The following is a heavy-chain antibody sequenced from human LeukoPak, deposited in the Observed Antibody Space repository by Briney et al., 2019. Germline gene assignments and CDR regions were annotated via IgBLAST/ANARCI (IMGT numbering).Heavy chain of an antibody. CDR3: ARESMQPRGYSYGYPPRGFDY. D-gene: IGHD5-18*01. J-gene: IGHJ4*02. CDR2: INHSGST. V-gene: IGHV4-34*01. Sequence: SETLSLTCAVYGGSFSGYYGSWIRQPPGKGLEWNGEINHSGSTNYNPSLKSEVTIPETTPKNQFSLKLSSVSAADTAVYYCARESMQPRGYSYGYPPRGFDYWGQGTLVTASS. CDR1: GGSFSGYY.